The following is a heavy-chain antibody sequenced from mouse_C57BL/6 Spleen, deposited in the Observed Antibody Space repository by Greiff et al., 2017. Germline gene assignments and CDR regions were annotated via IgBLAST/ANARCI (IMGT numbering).Heavy chain of an antibody. CDR3: TREGLGDWYFDV. CDR1: GFTFSSYA. V-gene: IGHV5-9-1*02. CDR2: ISSGGDYI. J-gene: IGHJ1*03. D-gene: IGHD4-1*01. Sequence: EVMLVESGEGLVKPGGSLKLSCAASGFTFSSYAMSWVRQTPEKRLEWVAYISSGGDYIYYADTVKGRFTISRDNARNTLYLQMSSLKSEDTAMYYCTREGLGDWYFDVWGTGTTVTVAS.